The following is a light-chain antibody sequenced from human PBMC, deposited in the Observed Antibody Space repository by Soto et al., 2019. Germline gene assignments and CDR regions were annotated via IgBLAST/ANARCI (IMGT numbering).Light chain of an antibody. V-gene: IGLV2-14*01. CDR2: EVS. CDR3: SSYTSSSTLV. CDR1: SSDVGGYNY. Sequence: QSALTQPASVSGSPGQSITISCTGTSSDVGGYNYVSWYQQHPGKAPKLMIYEVSNRPSGVSNRFSGSKSGNTASLTISWLQVEDEADYFCSSYTSSSTLVVGGGTKVTVL. J-gene: IGLJ3*02.